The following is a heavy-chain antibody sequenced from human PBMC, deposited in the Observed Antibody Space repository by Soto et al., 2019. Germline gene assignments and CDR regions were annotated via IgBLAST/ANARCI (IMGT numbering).Heavy chain of an antibody. CDR3: AGETVYSSSWYDVYYYYMDV. D-gene: IGHD6-13*01. Sequence: GGSLRLSCAASGFTFSSYSMNWVRQAPGKGLEWVSSISSSSSYIYYADSVKGRFTISRDNAKNSLYLQMNSLRAEDTAVYYCAGETVYSSSWYDVYYYYMDVWGKGTTVTVSS. V-gene: IGHV3-21*01. CDR2: ISSSSSYI. CDR1: GFTFSSYS. J-gene: IGHJ6*03.